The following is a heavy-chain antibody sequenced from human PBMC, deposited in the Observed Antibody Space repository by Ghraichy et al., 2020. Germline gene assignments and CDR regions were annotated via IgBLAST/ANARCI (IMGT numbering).Heavy chain of an antibody. CDR3: ARTIRLYSYGYGVDI. CDR2: IDWDDDK. CDR1: GFSLSTSGMC. Sequence: SGPTLVKPTQTLTLTCTFSGFSLSTSGMCVSWIRQPPGKALEWLARIDWDDDKYYSTSLKTRLTISKDTSKNQVVLTMTNMDPVDTATYYCARTIRLYSYGYGVDIWGQGTMVTVSS. J-gene: IGHJ3*02. V-gene: IGHV2-70*11. D-gene: IGHD5-18*01.